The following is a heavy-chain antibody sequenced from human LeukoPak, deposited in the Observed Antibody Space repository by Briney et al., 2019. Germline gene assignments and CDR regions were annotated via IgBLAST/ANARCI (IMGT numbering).Heavy chain of an antibody. Sequence: GGSLRPSCEASGFTFSSYAIRWVRQAPGTGLEWVSSIPGSGGATYYADSVRGRFSISRDSSKNTVYLQMNSLRDEDTAVYYCAKVYDSSGYYNYYYYYGMDVWGQGTTVTVSS. CDR2: IPGSGGAT. CDR3: AKVYDSSGYYNYYYYYGMDV. D-gene: IGHD3-22*01. CDR1: GFTFSSYA. J-gene: IGHJ6*02. V-gene: IGHV3-23*01.